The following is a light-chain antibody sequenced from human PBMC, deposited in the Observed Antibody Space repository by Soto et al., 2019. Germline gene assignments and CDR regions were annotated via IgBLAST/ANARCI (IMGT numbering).Light chain of an antibody. J-gene: IGLJ1*01. Sequence: QSVLTQPTSVSGSPGQSITISCTGTSSDVGGYNYVSWYQQHPGKAPKLMIYEVSNRPSGVSNRFSGSKSGNTASLTISGLQPEDEADYYCSSYTSSSTSFGTGTKLTVL. CDR1: SSDVGGYNY. CDR2: EVS. V-gene: IGLV2-14*01. CDR3: SSYTSSSTS.